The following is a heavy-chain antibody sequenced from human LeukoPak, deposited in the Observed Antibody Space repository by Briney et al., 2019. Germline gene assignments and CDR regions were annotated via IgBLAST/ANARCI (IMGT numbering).Heavy chain of an antibody. CDR2: IKSKPDGETT. D-gene: IGHD6-19*01. CDR1: GFTFDYIW. Sequence: GGPLRLSCAASGFTFDYIWISWVRQAPGKGLEWVGRIKSKPDGETTNYAAPLIRRFTLSRDDSKNTLYLQMNSLKIEDTAVYYCTSVRPYDSGCFECWGQRTLVTASS. J-gene: IGHJ4*02. V-gene: IGHV3-15*01. CDR3: TSVRPYDSGCFEC.